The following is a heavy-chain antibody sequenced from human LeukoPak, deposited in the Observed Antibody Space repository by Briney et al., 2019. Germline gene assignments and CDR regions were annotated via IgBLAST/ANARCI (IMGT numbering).Heavy chain of an antibody. CDR3: ARNLGIAAARGAFDI. J-gene: IGHJ3*02. CDR1: GFTFSSYG. CDR2: ISSSSSYI. V-gene: IGHV3-21*01. D-gene: IGHD6-13*01. Sequence: PGGSLRLSCAASGFTFSSYGVNWVRQAPGKGLEWVSSISSSSSYIYYADSVKGRFTVSRDNAKNSLYLQMNSLRAEDTAVYYCARNLGIAAARGAFDIWGQGTMVTVSS.